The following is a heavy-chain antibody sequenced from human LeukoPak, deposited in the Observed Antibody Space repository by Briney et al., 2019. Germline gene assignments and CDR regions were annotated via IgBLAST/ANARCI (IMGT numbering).Heavy chain of an antibody. Sequence: TGGSLRLSCAASGFTFDDYAMHWVRQAPGKGLEWVSSITWNSGIISYADSVKGRFTISRDNAKNSLYLQMNSLRPEDTALYYCAKGHYDGNNYYRPEYFQHWGQGTLVTVSS. CDR3: AKGHYDGNNYYRPEYFQH. D-gene: IGHD3-22*01. J-gene: IGHJ1*01. V-gene: IGHV3-9*01. CDR1: GFTFDDYA. CDR2: ITWNSGII.